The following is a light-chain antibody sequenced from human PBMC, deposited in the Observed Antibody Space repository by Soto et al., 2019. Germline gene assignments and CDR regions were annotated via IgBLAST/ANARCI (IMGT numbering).Light chain of an antibody. J-gene: IGKJ1*01. Sequence: QPPLTLTLSPGERATLSCRASQSVSSIYLAWYQQKPGQAPRLLIYGASSRATGIPDRFSGSGSGTDFTLTISRLEPEDFAVYYCQQYGSSRWTFGQGTKVDIK. V-gene: IGKV3-20*01. CDR2: GAS. CDR3: QQYGSSRWT. CDR1: QSVSSIY.